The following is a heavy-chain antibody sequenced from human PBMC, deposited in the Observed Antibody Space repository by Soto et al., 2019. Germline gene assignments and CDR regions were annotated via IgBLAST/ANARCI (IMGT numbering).Heavy chain of an antibody. J-gene: IGHJ4*02. CDR1: GFTFSSYS. D-gene: IGHD3-10*01. Sequence: EVQLVESGGGLVQPGGSLRLSCAASGFTFSSYSMNWVRQAPGKGLEWVSYISSSSSTIYYADSVKGRFTISRENAKNSLSLQRNSLRAEDTAVYYCATRHYGSGASYWGQGTLVTVSS. CDR2: ISSSSSTI. CDR3: ATRHYGSGASY. V-gene: IGHV3-48*01.